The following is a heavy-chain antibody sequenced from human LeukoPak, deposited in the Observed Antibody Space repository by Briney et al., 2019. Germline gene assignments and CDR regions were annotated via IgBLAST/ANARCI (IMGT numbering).Heavy chain of an antibody. J-gene: IGHJ4*02. V-gene: IGHV5-51*01. CDR1: GYSFATYW. D-gene: IGHD1/OR15-1a*01. Sequence: GESLKISCKGSGYSFATYWIGWVRQMPGKGLEWIGIIFPGDSDTTYSPSLQGQVTISADKSINTAYLQWSSLRASDTAMYYCATSESQTRFDYWGQGTPVTVSS. CDR2: IFPGDSDT. CDR3: ATSESQTRFDY.